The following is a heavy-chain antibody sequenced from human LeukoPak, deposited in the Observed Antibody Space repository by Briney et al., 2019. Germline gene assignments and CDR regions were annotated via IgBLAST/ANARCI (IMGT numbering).Heavy chain of an antibody. V-gene: IGHV4-38-2*02. CDR2: IYHSGTT. CDR3: ARVSRGYDIFY. Sequence: PSETLSLTCTVSNYSITSGYYWGWIRQLPGKGLEWIGSIYHSGTTYYNPSLKSRVTISVDTSKNQFSLNLNSVTAADTAVYYCARVSRGYDIFYWGQGTLVTVSS. D-gene: IGHD3-9*01. CDR1: NYSITSGYY. J-gene: IGHJ4*02.